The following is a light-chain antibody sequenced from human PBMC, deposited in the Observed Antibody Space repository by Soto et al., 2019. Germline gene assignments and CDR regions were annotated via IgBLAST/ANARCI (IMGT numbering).Light chain of an antibody. CDR1: QSISSGF. CDR3: HLYGSSSWT. J-gene: IGKJ1*01. CDR2: GAS. Sequence: EIVLTQSPGTLSLSPGERATLSCRASQSISSGFLAWYQQKPGQAPRLLIYGASSRATDIPDRFSGGESGTDFSLTISRLEPEDFAVYYCHLYGSSSWTFGQGTKVEIK. V-gene: IGKV3-20*01.